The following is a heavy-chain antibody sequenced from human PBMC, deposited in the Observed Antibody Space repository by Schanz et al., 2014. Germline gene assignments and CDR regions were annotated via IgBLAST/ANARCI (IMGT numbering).Heavy chain of an antibody. CDR1: GGTFSRLT. D-gene: IGHD2-21*01. Sequence: QVQLVQSGADVKKPGSSVRVSCKASGGTFSRLTFSWVRQAPGQGLEWMGRVIPILGVTHYAQKFQGRVTITADKSSDTAYMELSSLRSEDTAVYYCARDRLECGAECYSVEVFEIWGHGTLVDGAS. CDR3: ARDRLECGAECYSVEVFEI. J-gene: IGHJ4*01. V-gene: IGHV1-69*08. CDR2: VIPILGVT.